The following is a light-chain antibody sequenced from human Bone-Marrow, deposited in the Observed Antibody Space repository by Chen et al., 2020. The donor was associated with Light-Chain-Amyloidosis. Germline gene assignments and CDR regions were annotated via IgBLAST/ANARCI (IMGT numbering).Light chain of an antibody. V-gene: IGLV3-21*02. CDR2: DDS. CDR3: QVWDRSSDRPV. Sequence: SYVLPQPYSVSLAPVQTATIACGGNNIGSTSVHWYQQTPGQAPLLVVYDDSDRPSGIPERLSGSNSGNTATLTISRVEAGDEADYYCQVWDRSSDRPVFGGGTKLTVL. CDR1: NIGSTS. J-gene: IGLJ3*02.